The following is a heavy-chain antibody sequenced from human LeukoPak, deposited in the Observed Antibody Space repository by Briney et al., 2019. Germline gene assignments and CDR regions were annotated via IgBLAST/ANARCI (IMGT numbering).Heavy chain of an antibody. V-gene: IGHV1-69*13. Sequence: GASVKVSCKASGGTFSSYAISWVRQAPGQGLEWMGGIIPIFGTANYAQKFQGRVTITADESTSTAYMELSSLRAEDTAVYYCARDSVSAAAQPYYFDYWGQGTLATVSS. J-gene: IGHJ4*02. CDR3: ARDSVSAAAQPYYFDY. CDR2: IIPIFGTA. D-gene: IGHD6-13*01. CDR1: GGTFSSYA.